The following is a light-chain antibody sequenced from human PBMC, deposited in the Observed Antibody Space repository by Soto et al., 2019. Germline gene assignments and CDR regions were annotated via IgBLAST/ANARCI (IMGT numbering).Light chain of an antibody. Sequence: DIQMTQSPSTLSASVGDRVTITCRASQSISSWLAWYQQKPGEAPKLLIYKASSLETGVPSRLSGSESGPESTLTIRSLQPNDFATYYSQQYNNYSPAFGKGNKVENK. CDR1: QSISSW. J-gene: IGKJ1*01. V-gene: IGKV1-5*03. CDR2: KAS. CDR3: QQYNNYSPA.